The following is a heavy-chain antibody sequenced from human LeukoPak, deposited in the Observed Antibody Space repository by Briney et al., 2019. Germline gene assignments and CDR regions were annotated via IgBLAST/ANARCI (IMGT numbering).Heavy chain of an antibody. J-gene: IGHJ5*02. CDR1: VYTFTSYD. Sequence: GPSERVSFKASVYTFTSYDIHWVRQATGQALEWMGWKNPHSGNTGYTQKFQGRVNMTKNTSISTAYIELSSLRSEDTAVYCCARGRMYSCCWYNNWFDRWVWGTVVTVSS. CDR2: KNPHSGNT. D-gene: IGHD6-19*01. CDR3: ARGRMYSCCWYNNWFDR. V-gene: IGHV1-8*01.